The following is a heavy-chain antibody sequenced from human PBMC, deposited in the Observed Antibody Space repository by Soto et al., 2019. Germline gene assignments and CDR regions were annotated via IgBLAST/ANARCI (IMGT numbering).Heavy chain of an antibody. CDR2: ISSSGIT. J-gene: IGHJ1*01. CDR3: ARDSLYDSGSYSLGHFQH. D-gene: IGHD3-10*01. CDR1: GGSISSGTYF. Sequence: PSVILSVRCIVSGGSISSGTYFRSWIRQHPGKGLEWIGYISSSGITEYNSSLKSRVAISVATSQNQFSLRLSSVTAADTAVYYCARDSLYDSGSYSLGHFQHWGQGTLVTVSS. V-gene: IGHV4-31*03.